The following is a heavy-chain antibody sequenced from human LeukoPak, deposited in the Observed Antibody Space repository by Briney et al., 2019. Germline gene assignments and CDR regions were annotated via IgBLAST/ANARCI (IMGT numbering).Heavy chain of an antibody. Sequence: GGSLRLSCAASGFTFSSYWMTWVRQAPGKGLEWVANINQDGSEKNYVDSVKGRFTISRDSAKNSVYLQMNSLRAEDTAVYYCAKSYYYHSGSFDYWGQGTLVTVSS. J-gene: IGHJ4*02. V-gene: IGHV3-7*02. D-gene: IGHD3-10*01. CDR3: AKSYYYHSGSFDY. CDR1: GFTFSSYW. CDR2: INQDGSEK.